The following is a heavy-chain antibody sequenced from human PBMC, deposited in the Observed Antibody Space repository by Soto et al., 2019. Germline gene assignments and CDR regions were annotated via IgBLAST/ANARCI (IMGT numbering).Heavy chain of an antibody. V-gene: IGHV3-33*01. CDR2: IWYDGSNK. CDR1: GFTFSSYG. CDR3: ARDHITTTSLGMDV. D-gene: IGHD3-22*01. Sequence: QVQLVESGGGVVQTGRSLRLSCAASGFTFSSYGMHWVRQAPGKGLEWEAVIWYDGSNKYYADSVKGLFTISRDNYKTTLDLQMNCLRAEDTAMYYFARDHITTTSLGMDVWGQGTTVTVSS. J-gene: IGHJ6*02.